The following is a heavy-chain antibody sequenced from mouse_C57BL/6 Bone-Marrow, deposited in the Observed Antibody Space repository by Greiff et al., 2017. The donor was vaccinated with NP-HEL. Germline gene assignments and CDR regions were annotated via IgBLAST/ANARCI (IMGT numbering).Heavy chain of an antibody. Sequence: EVMLVESGGGLVKPVGSLKLSCAASGFTFSSYAMSWVRQTPEKRLEWVATISDGGSYTYYPDNVKGRFTISRDNAKNNLYLQMSHLKSEDTAMYYCARRGFYDGYYVGAMDYWGQGTSVTVSS. J-gene: IGHJ4*01. CDR2: ISDGGSYT. D-gene: IGHD2-3*01. CDR3: ARRGFYDGYYVGAMDY. CDR1: GFTFSSYA. V-gene: IGHV5-4*03.